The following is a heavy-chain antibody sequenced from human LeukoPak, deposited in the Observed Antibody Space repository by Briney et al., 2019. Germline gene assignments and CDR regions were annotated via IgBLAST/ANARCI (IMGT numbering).Heavy chain of an antibody. Sequence: SETLSLTCTVSGYSISNYYLSWIRQPPSEAPEWIGDINDNGRSNYSPSLKSRLTISLDTSTNRIFLQLSSLTAADTAVYYCARDRYGGGWFDPWGQGTLVTVSS. D-gene: IGHD4-23*01. CDR3: ARDRYGGGWFDP. J-gene: IGHJ5*02. CDR1: GYSISNYY. CDR2: INDNGRS. V-gene: IGHV4-59*01.